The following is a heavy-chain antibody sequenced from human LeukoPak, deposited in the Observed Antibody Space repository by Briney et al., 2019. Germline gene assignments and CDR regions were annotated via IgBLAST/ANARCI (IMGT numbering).Heavy chain of an antibody. V-gene: IGHV3-49*04. CDR1: GFTFGDYA. D-gene: IGHD5-18*01. CDR3: TSRRGYSYGYYFDY. J-gene: IGHJ4*02. CDR2: IRSKAYGGTT. Sequence: PGRSLRLSCTASGFTFGDYAVSWVRQAPGKGLEWVGFIRSKAYGGTTEYAASVKGRFTISRDDSKSIAYLQMNSLKTEDTAVYYCTSRRGYSYGYYFDYWGQGTLVTVSS.